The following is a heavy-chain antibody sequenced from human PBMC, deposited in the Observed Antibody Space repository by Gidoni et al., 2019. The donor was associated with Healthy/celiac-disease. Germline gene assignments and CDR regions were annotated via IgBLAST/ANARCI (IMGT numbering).Heavy chain of an antibody. Sequence: QVQLVESGGGVVQPGRSLRLSCSASAFTFSSYAMHWVRQAPGKGLEWVAVISYDGSNKYYADSVKGRFTISRDNSKNTLYLQMNSLRAEDTAVYYCARAGSSGYYDYWGQGTLVTVSS. CDR2: ISYDGSNK. V-gene: IGHV3-30*04. CDR1: AFTFSSYA. J-gene: IGHJ4*02. CDR3: ARAGSSGYYDY. D-gene: IGHD3-22*01.